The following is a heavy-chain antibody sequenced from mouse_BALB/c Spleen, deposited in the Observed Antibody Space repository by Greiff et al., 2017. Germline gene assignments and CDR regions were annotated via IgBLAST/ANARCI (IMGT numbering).Heavy chain of an antibody. V-gene: IGHV5-12-2*01. CDR2: ISNGGGST. CDR1: GFTFSSYT. CDR3: ASHYYRYWYFDV. D-gene: IGHD2-14*01. J-gene: IGHJ1*01. Sequence: EVKLVESGGGLVQPGGSLKLSCAASGFTFSSYTMSWVRQTPEKRLEWVAYISNGGGSTYYPDTVKGRFTISRDNAKNTLYLQMSSLKSEDTAMYYCASHYYRYWYFDVWGAGTTVTVSS.